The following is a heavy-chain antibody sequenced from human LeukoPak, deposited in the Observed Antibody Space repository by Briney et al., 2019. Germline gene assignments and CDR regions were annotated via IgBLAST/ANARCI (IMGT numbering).Heavy chain of an antibody. CDR2: ISAYNGNT. Sequence: ASVKVSCKASGYTFTSYGISWVRQAPGQGLEWMGWISAYNGNTNYAQKLQGRVTMTTDTSTSTAYMELRSLRSDDTAVYYCAVALDYYDSSGYSAVPDGGQGTLVTVSS. CDR1: GYTFTSYG. D-gene: IGHD3-22*01. J-gene: IGHJ4*02. V-gene: IGHV1-18*01. CDR3: AVALDYYDSSGYSAVPD.